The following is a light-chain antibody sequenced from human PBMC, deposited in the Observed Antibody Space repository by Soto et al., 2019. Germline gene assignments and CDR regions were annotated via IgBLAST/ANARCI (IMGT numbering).Light chain of an antibody. CDR1: QGISSY. CDR3: QQYYSLFT. J-gene: IGKJ3*01. Sequence: AIRMTQSPSSFSASTGDRVTITCRASQGISSYLAWYQQKPGKAPKLLIYAASTLQSGVPSRFSGSGSGTDFTHTISCLQSEDFATYYCQQYYSLFTFGPGTKVDIK. CDR2: AAS. V-gene: IGKV1-8*01.